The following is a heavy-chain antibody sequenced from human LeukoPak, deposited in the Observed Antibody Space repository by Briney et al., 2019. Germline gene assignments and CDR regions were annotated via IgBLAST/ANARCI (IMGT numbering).Heavy chain of an antibody. CDR2: ISSSSSYI. D-gene: IGHD6-13*01. J-gene: IGHJ4*02. CDR3: ARDGSDSSSIFFDY. CDR1: GFTFSSYS. V-gene: IGHV3-21*01. Sequence: PGGSLRLSCAASGFTFSSYSMNWVRQAPGKGLEWVSSISSSSSYIYYADSVKGRFTISRDNAKNSLYLQMNSLRAEDTAVYYCARDGSDSSSIFFDYWGQGTLVTVSS.